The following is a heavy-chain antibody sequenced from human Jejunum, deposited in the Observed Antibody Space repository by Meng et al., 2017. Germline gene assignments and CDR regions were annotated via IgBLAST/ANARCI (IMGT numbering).Heavy chain of an antibody. CDR3: AVWISGRGH. CDR1: GFTLSDHY. V-gene: IGHV3-72*01. CDR2: SKNKDSGYIT. D-gene: IGHD5-12*01. J-gene: IGHJ1*01. Sequence: VQLVESGGGLVQPGGSLRLSCSASGFTLSDHYMDWACQAPGKGLEWVGRSKNKDSGYITEYAASVKGRFTISRDDSKSSLDLQMYSLKPEDTAVYYCAVWISGRGHWGQGTLVTVSS.